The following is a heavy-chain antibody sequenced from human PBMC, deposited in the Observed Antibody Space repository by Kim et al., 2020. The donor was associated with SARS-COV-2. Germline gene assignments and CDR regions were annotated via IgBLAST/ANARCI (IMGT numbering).Heavy chain of an antibody. D-gene: IGHD2-2*01. J-gene: IGHJ6*02. CDR3: ARVPAWGSFWPNYYYYGMDV. V-gene: IGHV4-34*01. Sequence: RVTISVDTSKNQFSLKLSSVTAADTAVYYCARVPAWGSFWPNYYYYGMDVWGQGTTVTVSS.